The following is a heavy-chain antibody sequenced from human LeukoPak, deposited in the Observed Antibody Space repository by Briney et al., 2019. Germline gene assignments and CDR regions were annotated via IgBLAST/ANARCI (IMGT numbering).Heavy chain of an antibody. V-gene: IGHV4-39*07. D-gene: IGHD4-11*01. CDR2: IYYSGST. CDR3: ARLTVTTAFDY. CDR1: GGSISSSSYY. J-gene: IGHJ4*02. Sequence: PSETLSLTCTVSGGSISSSSYYWGWIRQPPGKGLEWIGSIYYSGSTYYNPSLKSRVTISVDTSKNQFSLKLSSVTAADTAVYYCARLTVTTAFDYWGQGTLVTVSS.